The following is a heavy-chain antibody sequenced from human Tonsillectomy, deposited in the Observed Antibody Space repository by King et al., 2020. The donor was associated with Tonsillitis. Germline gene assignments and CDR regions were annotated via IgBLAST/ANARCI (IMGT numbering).Heavy chain of an antibody. CDR1: GFTFSSYA. CDR3: AKGGATKTGYHAPFDY. V-gene: IGHV3-23*04. Sequence: VQLVESGGDLVQPGGSLRLSCAASGFTFSSYAMSWVRQAPGKGLEWVSAISGSGGSTSYADSVKGRFTISRDNSKNTLYLQMNSLRAEDTAVYYCAKGGATKTGYHAPFDYWGQGTLVTVSS. D-gene: IGHD3-9*01. J-gene: IGHJ4*02. CDR2: ISGSGGST.